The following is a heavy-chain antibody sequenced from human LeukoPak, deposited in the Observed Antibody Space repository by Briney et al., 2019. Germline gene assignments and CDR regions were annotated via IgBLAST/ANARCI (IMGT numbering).Heavy chain of an antibody. D-gene: IGHD2-21*02. CDR3: VKGFVAYCGGDCGDY. Sequence: PGRSLRLSCAASGFTFSSFGTHWVRQAPGKGLEWVAVISYDGSNKYYADSVKGRFTISRDNSKNTLYLQMNSLRAEDAAVYYCVKGFVAYCGGDCGDYWGQGTLVTVSS. V-gene: IGHV3-30*18. CDR1: GFTFSSFG. CDR2: ISYDGSNK. J-gene: IGHJ4*02.